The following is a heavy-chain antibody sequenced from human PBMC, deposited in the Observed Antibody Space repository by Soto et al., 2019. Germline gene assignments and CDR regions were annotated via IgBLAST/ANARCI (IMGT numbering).Heavy chain of an antibody. J-gene: IGHJ6*02. CDR1: GYTFTGYY. D-gene: IGHD2-2*01. CDR3: ARDPIYSYCSSTSCYYYGMDV. Sequence: ASVKVSCKAFGYTFTGYYMHWVRQAPGQGLEWMGWINPNSGGTNYAQKFQGWVTMTRDTSISTAYMELSRLRSDDTAVYYCARDPIYSYCSSTSCYYYGMDVWGQGTTVTVSS. V-gene: IGHV1-2*04. CDR2: INPNSGGT.